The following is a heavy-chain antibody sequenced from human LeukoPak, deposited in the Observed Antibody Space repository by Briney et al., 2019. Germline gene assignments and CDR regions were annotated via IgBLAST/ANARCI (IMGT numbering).Heavy chain of an antibody. D-gene: IGHD3-22*01. Sequence: ASVKVSCKGSGYTFTDYYIHWVRQAPGQGLEWMGWINPKSGGTNYAQKFQGRVTMTRDTSTSTAYMELRSDDTAVYYCATLGISGYFRDYWGQGTLVTVSS. CDR1: GYTFTDYY. CDR3: ATLGISGYFRDY. J-gene: IGHJ4*02. CDR2: INPKSGGT. V-gene: IGHV1-2*02.